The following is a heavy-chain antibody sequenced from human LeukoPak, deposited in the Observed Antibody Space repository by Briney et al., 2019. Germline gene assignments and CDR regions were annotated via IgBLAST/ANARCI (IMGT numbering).Heavy chain of an antibody. V-gene: IGHV3-23*01. CDR1: GFTFSSYA. CDR2: ISGSGGST. Sequence: GGSLRLSRAAPGFTFSSYAMSWVRQAPGKGLEWVSAISGSGGSTYYADSVKGRFTISRDNSKNTLYLQMNSLRAEDTAVYYCAKDRGSSWPHGFDYWGQGTLVTVSS. D-gene: IGHD6-13*01. J-gene: IGHJ4*02. CDR3: AKDRGSSWPHGFDY.